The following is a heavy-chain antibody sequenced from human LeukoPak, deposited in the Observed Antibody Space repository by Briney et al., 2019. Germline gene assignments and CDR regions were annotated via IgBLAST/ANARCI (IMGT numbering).Heavy chain of an antibody. Sequence: PSETLSLTCTVSGGSISSYYWSWIRQHPGKGLEWIGYIYYSGSTYYNPSLKSRVTISVDTSKNQFSLKLSSVTAADTAVYYCARQADVYSSPGGWFDPWGQGTLVTVSS. J-gene: IGHJ5*02. D-gene: IGHD6-13*01. V-gene: IGHV4-59*06. CDR2: IYYSGST. CDR3: ARQADVYSSPGGWFDP. CDR1: GGSISSYY.